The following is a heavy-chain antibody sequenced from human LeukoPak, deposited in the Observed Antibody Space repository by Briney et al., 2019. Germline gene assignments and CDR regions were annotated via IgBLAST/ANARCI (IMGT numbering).Heavy chain of an antibody. CDR1: GFTFSDYY. Sequence: GGSLRLSCAASGFTFSDYYMSWIRQAPGKGLEWVSYISSSGSTIYYADSVEGRFTISRDNAKNSLYLQMNSLRAEDAAVYYCAKAPVTSCRGAYCYPFDYWGQGTLVTVSS. V-gene: IGHV3-11*01. CDR3: AKAPVTSCRGAYCYPFDY. CDR2: ISSSGSTI. J-gene: IGHJ4*02. D-gene: IGHD2-21*01.